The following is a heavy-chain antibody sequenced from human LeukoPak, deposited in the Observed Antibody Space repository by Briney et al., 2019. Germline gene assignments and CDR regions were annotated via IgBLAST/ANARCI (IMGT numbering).Heavy chain of an antibody. CDR3: ASMISDFWSGYYPYFDY. Sequence: GGSLRLSCAASGLIWSQFYVEVHPPTPPMILVWSTYVGKTGSTISYAHSVKGRFTISRDNAKNSLFLQMNSLGAEDTAVYFCASMISDFWSGYYPYFDYLGQGALVTVSS. V-gene: IGHV3-11*04. J-gene: IGHJ4*02. CDR2: VGKTGSTI. CDR1: GLIWSQFY. D-gene: IGHD3-3*01.